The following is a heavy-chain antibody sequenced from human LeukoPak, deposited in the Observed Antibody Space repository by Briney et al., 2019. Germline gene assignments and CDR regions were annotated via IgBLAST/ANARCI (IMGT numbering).Heavy chain of an antibody. Sequence: PSETLSLTCTVSGGSISSGGYYWSWIRQHPGKGLEWIGYIYYSGSTYYNPSLKSRVTISVDTSKNQFSLKLSSVTAADTAVYYCARASSSWYPWYFDYWGQGTLVTVSS. D-gene: IGHD6-13*01. CDR2: IYYSGST. V-gene: IGHV4-31*03. CDR1: GGSISSGGYY. CDR3: ARASSSWYPWYFDY. J-gene: IGHJ4*02.